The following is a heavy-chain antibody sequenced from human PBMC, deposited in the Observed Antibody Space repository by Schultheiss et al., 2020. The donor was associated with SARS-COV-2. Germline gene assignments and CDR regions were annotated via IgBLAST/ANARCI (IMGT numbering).Heavy chain of an antibody. Sequence: SQTLSLTFTVSGYSISSGYYWGWIRQPPGKGLEWIGSIYHSGSTYYNPSLKSRVTISVDTSKNQFSLKLSSVTAADTAVYYCARGSGVPSSGMDVWGQGTTVTVSS. CDR1: GYSISSGYY. V-gene: IGHV4-38-2*02. CDR3: ARGSGVPSSGMDV. CDR2: IYHSGST. D-gene: IGHD3-10*01. J-gene: IGHJ6*02.